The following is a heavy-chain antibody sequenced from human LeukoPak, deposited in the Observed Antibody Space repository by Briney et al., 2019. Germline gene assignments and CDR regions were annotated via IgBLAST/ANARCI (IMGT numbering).Heavy chain of an antibody. CDR3: ARESLGYGDPTSP. D-gene: IGHD4-17*01. J-gene: IGHJ5*02. V-gene: IGHV7-4-1*02. Sequence: ASVKVSCKASGYTFTNYGVTWVRQAPGQGLEWMGWINTDTGTPTYGQGFTGRFVFSLDTSVSTTYLQINSLKAEDTAVYYCARESLGYGDPTSPWGQGTLVTVSS. CDR1: GYTFTNYG. CDR2: INTDTGTP.